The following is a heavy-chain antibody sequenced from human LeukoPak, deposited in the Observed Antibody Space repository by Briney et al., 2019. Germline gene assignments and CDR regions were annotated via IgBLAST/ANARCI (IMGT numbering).Heavy chain of an antibody. CDR1: GGSFSGYY. V-gene: IGHV4-34*01. D-gene: IGHD3-10*01. CDR2: IDNRGSR. Sequence: SETLSLTCAVYGGSFSGYYCSWIRQPPGKGLEWVGEIDNRGSRNHNPSLKSRGTISLDTSKNQFSLKLSSVTPADTAVYYCARALASDGSGSYHYWGQGTLVTVSS. J-gene: IGHJ4*02. CDR3: ARALASDGSGSYHY.